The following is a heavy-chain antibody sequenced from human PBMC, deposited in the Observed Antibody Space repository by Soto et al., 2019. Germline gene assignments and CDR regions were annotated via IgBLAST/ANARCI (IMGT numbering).Heavy chain of an antibody. J-gene: IGHJ4*02. D-gene: IGHD2-2*01. CDR3: ARVVCSSTSCYVGY. Sequence: SETLSLTCTVSGGSISSGGYYWSWIRQRPGKGLEWIGYSYYSGSTYYNPSLKSRVTISVDTSKNQFSLKLSSVTAADTDVYYCARVVCSSTSCYVGYWGQGTLVTVSS. CDR2: SYYSGST. V-gene: IGHV4-31*03. CDR1: GGSISSGGYY.